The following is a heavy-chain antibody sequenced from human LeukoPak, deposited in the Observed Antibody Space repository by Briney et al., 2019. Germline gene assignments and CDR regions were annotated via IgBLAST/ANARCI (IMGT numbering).Heavy chain of an antibody. Sequence: ASVKVSCKASGYTFTGYYMHWVRQAPGQGLEWMGRINPNSGGTNYAQKFQGRVTMTKDTPISTAYMELSRLRSDDTAVYYCARGDTAMHDGAFDIWGQGTMVTVSS. CDR1: GYTFTGYY. J-gene: IGHJ3*02. D-gene: IGHD5-18*01. CDR2: INPNSGGT. V-gene: IGHV1-2*06. CDR3: ARGDTAMHDGAFDI.